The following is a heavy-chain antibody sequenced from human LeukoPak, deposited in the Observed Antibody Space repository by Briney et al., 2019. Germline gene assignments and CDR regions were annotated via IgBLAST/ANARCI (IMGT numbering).Heavy chain of an antibody. Sequence: SVKVSCKASGGTFSSYAISWVRQAPGQGLEWMGGIIPIFGTASYAQKFQGRVTMTRDMSTSTVYMELSSLRSEDTAVYYCARGLRVGSSSRDYYYYMDVWGKGTTVTVSS. CDR2: IIPIFGTA. D-gene: IGHD6-6*01. CDR1: GGTFSSYA. J-gene: IGHJ6*03. V-gene: IGHV1-69*05. CDR3: ARGLRVGSSSRDYYYYMDV.